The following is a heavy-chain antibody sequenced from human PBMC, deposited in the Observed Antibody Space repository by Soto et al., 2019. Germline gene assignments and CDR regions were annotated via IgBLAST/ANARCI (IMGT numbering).Heavy chain of an antibody. Sequence: PQTLSLTYAVSGGSTSSSNCSSWVRQPPGKGLEWIGEIYHSGSTNYNPSLKSRVTISVDKSKNQFSLKLSSVTAADTAVYYFSRDIAAAGYNWFDPWGQGTPVIVS. D-gene: IGHD6-13*01. V-gene: IGHV4-4*03. J-gene: IGHJ5*02. CDR3: SRDIAAAGYNWFDP. CDR1: GGSTSSSNC. CDR2: IYHSGST.